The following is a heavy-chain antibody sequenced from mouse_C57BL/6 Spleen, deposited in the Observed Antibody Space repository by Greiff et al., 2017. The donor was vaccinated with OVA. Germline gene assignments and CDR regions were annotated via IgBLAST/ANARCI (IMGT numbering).Heavy chain of an antibody. V-gene: IGHV1-69*01. J-gene: IGHJ3*01. CDR1: GYTFTSYW. Sequence: QLQQPGAELVMPGASVKLSCKASGYTFTSYWMHWVKQRPGQGLEWIGEIDPSDSYTNYNQKFKGKSTLTVDKSSSTAYMQLSSLTSEDSAVYYCAREEGNYGFAYWGQGTLVTVSA. D-gene: IGHD2-1*01. CDR2: IDPSDSYT. CDR3: AREEGNYGFAY.